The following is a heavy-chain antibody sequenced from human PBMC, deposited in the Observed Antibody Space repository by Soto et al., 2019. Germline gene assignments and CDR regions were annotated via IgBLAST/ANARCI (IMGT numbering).Heavy chain of an antibody. CDR1: GYTFTEFD. V-gene: IGHV1-8*01. CDR3: ARVVRFFGGHAGY. J-gene: IGHJ4*02. CDR2: MNTNTGDT. D-gene: IGHD3-3*01. Sequence: ASVKVSCKTSGYTFTEFDINWVRQAPGQGLEWMGWMNTNTGDTGYAQKFQGRVTMTRDTSISTAYMELRRLRSEDTAVYYCARVVRFFGGHAGYWGQGTLVTVSS.